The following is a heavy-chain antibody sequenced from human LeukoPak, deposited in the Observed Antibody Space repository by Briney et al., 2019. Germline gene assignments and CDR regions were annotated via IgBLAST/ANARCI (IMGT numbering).Heavy chain of an antibody. V-gene: IGHV3-23*01. D-gene: IGHD2-21*01. J-gene: IGHJ4*02. Sequence: GGSVRCYCFGSGFTSYIYGMVRHPQAPGKGRVGGSSVGGGDDIHYADSVKGRFTGYRDDAKNTVYLQMNRLRVEDTAIYFCAKDASPRNRLWDHFDSWGQGTLVSVSS. CDR3: AKDASPRNRLWDHFDS. CDR1: GFTSYIYG. CDR2: VGGGDDI.